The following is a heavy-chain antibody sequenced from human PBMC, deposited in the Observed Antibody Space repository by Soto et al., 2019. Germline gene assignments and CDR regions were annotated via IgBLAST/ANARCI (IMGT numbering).Heavy chain of an antibody. J-gene: IGHJ5*02. V-gene: IGHV1-18*01. CDR3: VRERCTSTSCYDSWFDP. CDR1: GYTFSSYG. D-gene: IGHD2-2*01. Sequence: QVQLVQSGAEVKKPGASVKVSCKASGYTFSSYGITWVRQAPGQGLEWMGWISAYNGNTNYAQKLQGRVTMTTDTSTSTAHMELWSLRSDDTAVYYWVRERCTSTSCYDSWFDPWGQGTLVTVSS. CDR2: ISAYNGNT.